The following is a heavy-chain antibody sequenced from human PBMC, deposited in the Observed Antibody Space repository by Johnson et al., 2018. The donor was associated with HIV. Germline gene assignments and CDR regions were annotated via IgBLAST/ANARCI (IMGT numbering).Heavy chain of an antibody. V-gene: IGHV3-20*01. D-gene: IGHD5-18*01. CDR1: GFTFDDYG. Sequence: VQLMESGGGVVQPGGSLRLSCAASGFTFDDYGMNWVRQAPGKGLEWVSSINCNGDITSYADSVKGRFTISRDNAKNSLYLQMNSLRAEDTAVYDCARDQWIGLWRDAFDIWGQGTMVTVSS. J-gene: IGHJ3*02. CDR3: ARDQWIGLWRDAFDI. CDR2: INCNGDIT.